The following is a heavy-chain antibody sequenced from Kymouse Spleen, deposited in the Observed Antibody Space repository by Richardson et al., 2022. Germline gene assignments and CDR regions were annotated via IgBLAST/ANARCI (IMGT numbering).Heavy chain of an antibody. CDR2: IKQDGSEK. CDR3: ARNWNYDFDAFDI. CDR1: GFTFSSYW. Sequence: EVQLVESGGGLVQPGGSLRLSCAASGFTFSSYWMSWVRQAPGKGLEWVANIKQDGSEKYYVDSVKGRFTISRDNAKNSLYLQMNSLRAEDTAVYYCARNWNYDFDAFDIWGQGTMVTVSS. D-gene: IGHD1-7*01. J-gene: IGHJ3*02. V-gene: IGHV3-7*01.